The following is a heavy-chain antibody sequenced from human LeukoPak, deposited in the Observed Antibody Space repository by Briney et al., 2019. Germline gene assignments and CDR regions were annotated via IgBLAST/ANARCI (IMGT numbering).Heavy chain of an antibody. Sequence: SETLSLTCTVSGGSISSYYWSWIRQPPGKGLEWIGYIYYSGSTNYNPSLKSRVTISGDTSKNQFSLKVRSVTAADTAVYYCARHVPYSGSYPDYWGQGTLVTVSS. CDR2: IYYSGST. CDR3: ARHVPYSGSYPDY. D-gene: IGHD1-26*01. V-gene: IGHV4-59*08. CDR1: GGSISSYY. J-gene: IGHJ4*02.